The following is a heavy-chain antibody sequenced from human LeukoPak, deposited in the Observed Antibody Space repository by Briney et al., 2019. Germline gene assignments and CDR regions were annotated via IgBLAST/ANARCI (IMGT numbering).Heavy chain of an antibody. Sequence: GGSLRLSCAASGFTFSSYGMNWVRQAPGKGLEWVSYISSSSNIMNYADSVKGRFTTSRDNAKNSLYLQMNSLRVEDTAVYYCARVSAGDDYDILTGYFTKLDYWGQGTLVTVSS. D-gene: IGHD3-9*01. V-gene: IGHV3-48*01. J-gene: IGHJ4*02. CDR1: GFTFSSYG. CDR2: ISSSSNIM. CDR3: ARVSAGDDYDILTGYFTKLDY.